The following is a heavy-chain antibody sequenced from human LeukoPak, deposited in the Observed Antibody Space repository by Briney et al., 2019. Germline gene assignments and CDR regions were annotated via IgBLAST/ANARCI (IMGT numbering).Heavy chain of an antibody. CDR3: ANEIRPNDY. D-gene: IGHD4-17*01. J-gene: IGHJ4*02. CDR1: EFDFSSHA. Sequence: GGSLRLSCAASEFDFSSHAMTWVCQAPGKGLEWVSAISISGSKTYYADSVKGRFTISRDNSKNTLYLQMNSLRAEDTAVYYCANEIRPNDYWGQGTQVTVSS. CDR2: ISISGSKT. V-gene: IGHV3-23*01.